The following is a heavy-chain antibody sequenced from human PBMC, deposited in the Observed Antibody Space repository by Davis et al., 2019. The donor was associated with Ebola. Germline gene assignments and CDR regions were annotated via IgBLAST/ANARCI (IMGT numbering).Heavy chain of an antibody. J-gene: IGHJ4*02. CDR1: GFTFTSYA. Sequence: GESLKISCAASGFTFTSYAMSWVRQAPGKGLEWVSAISGSGGSTYYADSVKGRFTISKAISKDTLFLQMNSLTTEDTAVYYCARAGDDFWSGYFSFDSWGQGTLVTVSS. CDR2: ISGSGGST. CDR3: ARAGDDFWSGYFSFDS. D-gene: IGHD3-3*01. V-gene: IGHV3-23*01.